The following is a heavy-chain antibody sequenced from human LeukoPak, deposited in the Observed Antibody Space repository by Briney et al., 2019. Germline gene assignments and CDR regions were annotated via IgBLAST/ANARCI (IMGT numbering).Heavy chain of an antibody. J-gene: IGHJ4*02. CDR2: ISDSGGDK. CDR1: GFTFSRYG. Sequence: GGSLRFSCAASGFTFSRYGFHWVRQAPGKGLEWVAFISDSGGDKWYADSVKGRLTISRDKSKNTVNLQMSSLRVEDTALYYCARDGGSESYAFDYWGQGTQVTVSS. CDR3: ARDGGSESYAFDY. D-gene: IGHD3-10*01. V-gene: IGHV3-30*02.